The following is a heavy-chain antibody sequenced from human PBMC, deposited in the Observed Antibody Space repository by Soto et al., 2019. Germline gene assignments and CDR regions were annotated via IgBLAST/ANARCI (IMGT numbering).Heavy chain of an antibody. V-gene: IGHV1-18*01. Sequence: QVQLVQSGAEVKKPGASVKVSCKASGYTFTSYGISWVRQAPGQGLEWMGWISAYNGNKKYAQKLQGRVSMTTDTPRSTAYVEGGGLASDDRAVYSWGRVLGQHLSDYGGQGPLAPAS. CDR3: GRVLGQHLSDY. D-gene: IGHD6-13*01. CDR2: ISAYNGNK. J-gene: IGHJ4*02. CDR1: GYTFTSYG.